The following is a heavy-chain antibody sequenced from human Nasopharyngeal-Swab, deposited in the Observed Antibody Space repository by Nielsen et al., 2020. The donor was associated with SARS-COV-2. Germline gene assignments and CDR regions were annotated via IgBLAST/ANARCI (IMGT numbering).Heavy chain of an antibody. Sequence: ESLEISCSASGFTFSSYSMNWVRQAPGKGLEWVSSISSSSSYIYYADSVKGRFTISRDNAKNSLYLQMNSLRAEDTAVYYCARDERGYSYGYPDYWGQGTLVTVSS. CDR3: ARDERGYSYGYPDY. D-gene: IGHD5-18*01. CDR1: GFTFSSYS. J-gene: IGHJ4*02. CDR2: ISSSSSYI. V-gene: IGHV3-21*01.